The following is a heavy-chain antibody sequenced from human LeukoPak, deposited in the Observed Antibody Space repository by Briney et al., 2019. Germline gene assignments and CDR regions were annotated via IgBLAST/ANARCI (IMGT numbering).Heavy chain of an antibody. J-gene: IGHJ4*02. D-gene: IGHD3-22*01. V-gene: IGHV3-23*01. CDR2: ISGSGGST. CDR3: AKNRRTTTYYYDSSGSPPDY. Sequence: PGGSLRLSCAASGFTFSSYAMSWVRQAPGKGLEWVSAISGSGGSTYDADSVKGRFTISRDNSKNTLYLQMNSLRAEDTAVYYCAKNRRTTTYYYDSSGSPPDYWGQGTLVTVSS. CDR1: GFTFSSYA.